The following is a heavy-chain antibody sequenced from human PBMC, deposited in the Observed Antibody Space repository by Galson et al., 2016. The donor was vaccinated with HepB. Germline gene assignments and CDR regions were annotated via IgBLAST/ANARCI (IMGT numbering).Heavy chain of an antibody. D-gene: IGHD3-22*01. CDR2: LSYSGST. CDR3: VTGVSSSGSWFDP. Sequence: SETLSLTCTVSGGSITNRSYYWGWVRQPPGKGLEWVGSLSYSGSTYYNPSLKSRATISVGTSKNRFSLKLRSVTAADTAVYFCVTGVSSSGSWFDPWGQGTLVTVSS. CDR1: GGSITNRSYY. V-gene: IGHV4-39*07. J-gene: IGHJ5*02.